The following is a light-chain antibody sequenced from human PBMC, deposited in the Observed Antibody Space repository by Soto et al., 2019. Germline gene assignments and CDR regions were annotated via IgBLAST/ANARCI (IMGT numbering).Light chain of an antibody. V-gene: IGLV2-14*01. Sequence: QSVLTQPASVSGSPGQSITISCTGTSGDVGGFDSVSWYQHHPGKAPKLVIYEVTNRPSGVSNRFSGSKSGYTASLTISGLQAEDEADYYCSSFRSGTTLFGTGTKVTVL. J-gene: IGLJ1*01. CDR3: SSFRSGTTL. CDR2: EVT. CDR1: SGDVGGFDS.